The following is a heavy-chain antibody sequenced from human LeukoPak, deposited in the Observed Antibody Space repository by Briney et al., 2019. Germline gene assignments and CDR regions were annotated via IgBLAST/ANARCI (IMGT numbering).Heavy chain of an antibody. D-gene: IGHD4-23*01. V-gene: IGHV3-23*01. CDR3: ARVDPYGGNSQGAFDI. CDR2: ISGSGGST. J-gene: IGHJ3*02. Sequence: SGGSLRLSCAASGFTFSSYAMSWVRQAPGKGLEWVSAISGSGGSTYYADSVKGRFTISRDNSKNTLYLQMNSLRAEDTAVYYCARVDPYGGNSQGAFDIWGQGTMVIVSS. CDR1: GFTFSSYA.